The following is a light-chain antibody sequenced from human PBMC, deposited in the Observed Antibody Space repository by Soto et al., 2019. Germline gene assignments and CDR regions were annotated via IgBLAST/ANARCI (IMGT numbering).Light chain of an antibody. CDR2: DVS. J-gene: IGLJ1*01. V-gene: IGLV2-14*01. CDR1: SSDVGGYNY. Sequence: QSALTQPASVSGSPGQSITISCTGTSSDVGGYNYVSWYQQHPGKAPKLMIYDVSNRPSGVSNRFSGSKSGNTASLNISGLQAEDEDDYYCSSYTSSSTYVFGTGTKLTVL. CDR3: SSYTSSSTYV.